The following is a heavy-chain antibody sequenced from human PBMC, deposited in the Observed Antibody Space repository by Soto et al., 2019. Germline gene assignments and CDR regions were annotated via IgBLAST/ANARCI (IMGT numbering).Heavy chain of an antibody. Sequence: QVQLVESGGGVVQPGRSLRLSCAASGFIFSSYGMHWVRQAPGKGLEWVAVIWYDGSNKYYADSVKGRFTISRDNSKNTLYLQMNSLRAEDTAVYYCARGNGKGGYGMDVWGQGTTVTVSS. J-gene: IGHJ6*02. CDR3: ARGNGKGGYGMDV. V-gene: IGHV3-33*01. CDR1: GFIFSSYG. D-gene: IGHD1-1*01. CDR2: IWYDGSNK.